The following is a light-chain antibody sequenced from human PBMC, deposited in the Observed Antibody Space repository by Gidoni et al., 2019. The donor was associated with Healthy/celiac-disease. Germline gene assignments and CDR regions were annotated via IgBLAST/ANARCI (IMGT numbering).Light chain of an antibody. V-gene: IGLV2-14*03. CDR3: SSFRSSSTLEKV. CDR1: SSDVGGYNY. Sequence: QSALTQPASVSGSPGQSITISCTGTSSDVGGYNYVSWYQQHPGRAPKLMIYDVSNRPSGVSNRFSGSKSGNPSSLTISGLQAEDEADYYCSSFRSSSTLEKVFGTWTKVTVL. J-gene: IGLJ1*01. CDR2: DVS.